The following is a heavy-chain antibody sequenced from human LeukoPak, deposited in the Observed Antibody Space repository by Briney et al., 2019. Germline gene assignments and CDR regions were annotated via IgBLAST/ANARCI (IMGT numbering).Heavy chain of an antibody. Sequence: GGSLRLSCAASGFTFISYGMHWVRQAPGKGLERVAFIRYDGSNKYYTDSVKGRFTISRDNSKNTLSLQMNSLRAEDTAVYYCARDLGMGTRIDFWGQGTLVTVSS. D-gene: IGHD5-24*01. J-gene: IGHJ4*02. V-gene: IGHV3-30*02. CDR2: IRYDGSNK. CDR1: GFTFISYG. CDR3: ARDLGMGTRIDF.